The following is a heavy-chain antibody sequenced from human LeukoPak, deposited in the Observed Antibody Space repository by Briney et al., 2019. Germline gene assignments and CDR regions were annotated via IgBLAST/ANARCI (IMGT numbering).Heavy chain of an antibody. CDR3: ARDLGGSGSYYFSRGGVFDY. Sequence: PGASVKVSCKASGYTFTSYDINWVRQAPGQGLEWMGWISAYNGNTNYAQKLQGRVTMTADTSTSTAYMELRSLRSDDTAVYYCARDLGGSGSYYFSRGGVFDYWGQGTLVTVSS. V-gene: IGHV1-18*01. CDR1: GYTFTSYD. D-gene: IGHD3-10*01. CDR2: ISAYNGNT. J-gene: IGHJ4*02.